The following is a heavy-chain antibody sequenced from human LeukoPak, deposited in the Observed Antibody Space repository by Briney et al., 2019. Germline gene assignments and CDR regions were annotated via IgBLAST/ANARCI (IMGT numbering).Heavy chain of an antibody. CDR1: GFTFSSYG. CDR3: ARDSHYYDSSGYYSPRRPYYFDY. J-gene: IGHJ4*02. Sequence: QPGRSLRLSCAASGFTFSSYGMHWVRQAPGKGLEWVAVIWYDGSNKYYADSVKGRFTISRDNSKNTLYLQMNSLRAEDTAVYYCARDSHYYDSSGYYSPRRPYYFDYWGQGTLATVSS. D-gene: IGHD3-22*01. CDR2: IWYDGSNK. V-gene: IGHV3-33*01.